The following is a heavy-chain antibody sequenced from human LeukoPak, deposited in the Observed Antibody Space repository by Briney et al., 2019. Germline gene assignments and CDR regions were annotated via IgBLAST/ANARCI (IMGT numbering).Heavy chain of an antibody. J-gene: IGHJ4*02. CDR2: IYYSGST. Sequence: SSETLSLTCTVSGGSISSSSYYWGWIRQPPGKGLEWIGSIYYSGSTYYNPSLKSRVTIPVDTSKNQFSLKLSSVTAADTAEYYCATNGRITIFGVVNQFFDYWGQGTLVTVSS. CDR1: GGSISSSSYY. CDR3: ATNGRITIFGVVNQFFDY. V-gene: IGHV4-39*01. D-gene: IGHD3-3*01.